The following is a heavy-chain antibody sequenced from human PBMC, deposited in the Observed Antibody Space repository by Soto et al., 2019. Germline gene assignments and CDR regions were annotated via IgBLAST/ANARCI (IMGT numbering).Heavy chain of an antibody. CDR2: VSGYNDKT. V-gene: IGHV1-18*04. CDR3: ARDFYPVAYFFDY. CDR1: GYTFTNHG. J-gene: IGHJ4*02. D-gene: IGHD2-21*01. Sequence: SVKVSCKASGYTFTNHGISWVRQAPGQGLEWVGWVSGYNDKTKSAQKFQGRVTMTTDTSTSTAYMELRSLRSDDTAVYYCARDFYPVAYFFDYWGQGTLVTVSS.